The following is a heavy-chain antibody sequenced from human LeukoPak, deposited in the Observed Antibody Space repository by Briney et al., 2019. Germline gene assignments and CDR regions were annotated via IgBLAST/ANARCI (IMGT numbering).Heavy chain of an antibody. CDR1: GFTFSSYA. J-gene: IGHJ4*02. CDR2: ISGSGGST. Sequence: HPGGSLRLSCAASGFTFSSYAMSWVRQAPGKGLEWVSAISGSGGSTYYADSVKGRFTISRDNSKNTLYLQMNSLRAEDTAVYYCANHRSLLHYDILTGYRPNDYWGQGTLVTVSS. CDR3: ANHRSLLHYDILTGYRPNDY. V-gene: IGHV3-23*01. D-gene: IGHD3-9*01.